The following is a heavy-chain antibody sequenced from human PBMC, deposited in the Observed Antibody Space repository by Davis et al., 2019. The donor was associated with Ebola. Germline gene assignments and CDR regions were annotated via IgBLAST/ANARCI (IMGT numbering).Heavy chain of an antibody. V-gene: IGHV6-1*01. CDR2: TYYYRSKWYI. J-gene: IGHJ4*02. Sequence: HSQTLSLTCAISGDSVSGNNGAWNWIRQSPSRGLEWLGRTYYYRSKWYIDYAESVKSRIIINPDTSKNQFSLQLNSVTPEDTAVYYCARGWLRSGLDYWGQGILVTVSS. D-gene: IGHD3-22*01. CDR3: ARGWLRSGLDY. CDR1: GDSVSGNNGA.